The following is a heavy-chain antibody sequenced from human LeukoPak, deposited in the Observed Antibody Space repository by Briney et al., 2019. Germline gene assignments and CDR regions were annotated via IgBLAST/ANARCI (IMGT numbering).Heavy chain of an antibody. CDR1: GYTFTSYA. CDR3: ARGNRGYCSGGSCYTSLDY. D-gene: IGHD2-15*01. J-gene: IGHJ4*02. V-gene: IGHV1-3*03. CDR2: INAGNGNT. Sequence: ASVKVSCKASGYTFTSYAMHWVRQAPGQRLEWMGWINAGNGNTKYSQEFRGRVTITRDTSASTAYMELSSLRSEDMAVYYCARGNRGYCSGGSCYTSLDYWGQGTLVTVSS.